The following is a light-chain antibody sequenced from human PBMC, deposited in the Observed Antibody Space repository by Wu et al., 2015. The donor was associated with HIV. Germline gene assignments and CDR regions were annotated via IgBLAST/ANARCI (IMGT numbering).Light chain of an antibody. CDR1: QSVSSNY. V-gene: IGKV3D-20*02. J-gene: IGKJ4*01. CDR2: GAS. CDR3: QQRSNWPLT. Sequence: EIVLTQSPGTLSLSPGERATLSCRASQSVSSNYLAWYQQKPGQAPRLLIYGASSRAPGIPDRFSGNGSGTDFTLTISRLEPEDFAVYYCQQRSNWPLTFGGGTKVEIK.